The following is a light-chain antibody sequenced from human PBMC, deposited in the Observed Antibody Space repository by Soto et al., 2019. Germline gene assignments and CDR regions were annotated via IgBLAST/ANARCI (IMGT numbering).Light chain of an antibody. J-gene: IGLJ1*01. CDR1: SSDVGGYKY. CDR2: DVS. CDR3: SSYRSSSTLYV. V-gene: IGLV2-14*01. Sequence: QSALTQPASVSGSPGQSITISCTGTSSDVGGYKYVSGYQQHPGKAPKLMIYDVSNRPSGVSNRFSGSKSGNTASLNISGLQAEDEADYYCSSYRSSSTLYVFGTGTKVTVL.